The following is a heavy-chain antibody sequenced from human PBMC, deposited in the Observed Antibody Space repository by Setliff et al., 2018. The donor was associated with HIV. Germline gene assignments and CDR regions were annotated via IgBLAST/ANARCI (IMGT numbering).Heavy chain of an antibody. CDR2: INPDGNER. D-gene: IGHD3-22*01. Sequence: LRLSCVASGLDIGDYWMTWVRQAPGKGLEWVANINPDGNERYYMESVQGRFTISRDNIQNSLLLQMNSLTADDAAVYYCASSRPPDDSSGYLGHWGQGTLVTVSS. J-gene: IGHJ4*01. V-gene: IGHV3-7*03. CDR1: GLDIGDYW. CDR3: ASSRPPDDSSGYLGH.